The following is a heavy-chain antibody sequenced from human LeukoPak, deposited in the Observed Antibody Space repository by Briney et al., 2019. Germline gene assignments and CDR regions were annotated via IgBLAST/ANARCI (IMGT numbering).Heavy chain of an antibody. Sequence: PSETLSLTCAVSGGSISGSNWWSWVRQPPGKGLEWIGEIYHSGSTNYNPSLKSRVTISVDKSKNQFSLKLSSVTAADTAVYYCARVFKGGGYSYGYVFDYWGQGTLVTVSS. D-gene: IGHD5-18*01. CDR1: GGSISGSNW. J-gene: IGHJ4*02. CDR3: ARVFKGGGYSYGYVFDY. CDR2: IYHSGST. V-gene: IGHV4-4*02.